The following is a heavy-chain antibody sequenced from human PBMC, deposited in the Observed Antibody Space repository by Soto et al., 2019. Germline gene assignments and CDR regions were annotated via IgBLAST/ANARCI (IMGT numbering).Heavy chain of an antibody. J-gene: IGHJ6*02. CDR3: ASTPRDGYNNYYYYYGMDV. V-gene: IGHV3-20*04. Sequence: PGGSLRLSCAASGFTFDYYAMSSVRQAPGKXLXWVSGINCNGGSTGYADSPTGRSTITRENDKNSLYLQMNSLREADTDVYYCASTPRDGYNNYYYYYGMDVWGQGTTVTVSS. CDR1: GFTFDYYA. D-gene: IGHD5-12*01. CDR2: INCNGGST.